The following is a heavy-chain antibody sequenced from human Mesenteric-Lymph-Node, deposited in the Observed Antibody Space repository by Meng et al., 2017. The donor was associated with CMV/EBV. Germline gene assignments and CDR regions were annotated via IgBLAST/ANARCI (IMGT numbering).Heavy chain of an antibody. D-gene: IGHD3-10*01. J-gene: IGHJ4*02. V-gene: IGHV3-30-3*01. Sequence: LSCASSGFTFSSYALHWVRRAPGQGLEWVAVISYDGTNKYYADSLKGRFSISRDNFKNTLYLQMNSLRVEDTALYYCTRDLGGRGSYWGQGALVTVSS. CDR2: ISYDGTNK. CDR3: TRDLGGRGSY. CDR1: GFTFSSYA.